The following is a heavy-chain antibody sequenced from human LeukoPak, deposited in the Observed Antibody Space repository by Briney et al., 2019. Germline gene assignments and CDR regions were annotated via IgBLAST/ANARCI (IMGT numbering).Heavy chain of an antibody. CDR2: INSDGSST. D-gene: IGHD6-19*01. J-gene: IGHJ4*02. V-gene: IGHV3-74*01. CDR1: GFTFSRYW. Sequence: GGSLRLSCAASGFTFSRYWMHWVRQTPGKGLVWVSRINSDGSSTSYADSVKGRFTISRDNAKNTLYLQMNSLRAEDTAVYYCATDPGSSGWSSFDYWGQGTLVTVSS. CDR3: ATDPGSSGWSSFDY.